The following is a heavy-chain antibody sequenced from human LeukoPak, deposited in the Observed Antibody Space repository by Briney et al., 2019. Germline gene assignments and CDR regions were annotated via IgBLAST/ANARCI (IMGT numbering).Heavy chain of an antibody. V-gene: IGHV4-59*12. CDR3: ARESQEKYYFDY. Sequence: SETLSLTCTVSGGSISSYYWSWIRQPPGKGLEWLGYIYYSGSTNYNPSLKSRVTISVDTSKNQFSLKLSSVTAADTAVYYCARESQEKYYFDYWGQGTLGIVSS. D-gene: IGHD5-24*01. J-gene: IGHJ4*02. CDR2: IYYSGST. CDR1: GGSISSYY.